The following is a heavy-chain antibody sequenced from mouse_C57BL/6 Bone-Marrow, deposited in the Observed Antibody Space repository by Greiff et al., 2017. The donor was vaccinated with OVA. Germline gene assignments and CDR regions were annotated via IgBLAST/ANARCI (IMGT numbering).Heavy chain of an antibody. J-gene: IGHJ4*01. CDR1: GYTFTSYW. V-gene: IGHV1-69*01. D-gene: IGHD2-12*01. Sequence: QVQLQQPGAELVMPGASVKLSCKASGYTFTSYWMHWVKQRPGQGLEWIGAIDPSDSYTNYNQKFKGKSTLTVDKSSSTAYMQLSSLTAEDSAVYYCAREYYNYAMDYWGQGTSVTGSS. CDR3: AREYYNYAMDY. CDR2: IDPSDSYT.